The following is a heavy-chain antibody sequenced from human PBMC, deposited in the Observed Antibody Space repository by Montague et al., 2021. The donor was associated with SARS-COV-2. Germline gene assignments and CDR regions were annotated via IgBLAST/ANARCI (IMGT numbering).Heavy chain of an antibody. CDR3: ARFPYYYDNWFDP. Sequence: TLSLTCTVSGGSISSYYWSWIRQPPGKGLEWIGYIYYSGSTYYNPSLKSRVTISVDTSKNQFSLKLSSVTAADTAVYYCARFPYYYDNWFDPWGQGTLVTVSS. V-gene: IGHV4-30-4*08. CDR2: IYYSGST. D-gene: IGHD3-22*01. J-gene: IGHJ5*02. CDR1: GGSISSYY.